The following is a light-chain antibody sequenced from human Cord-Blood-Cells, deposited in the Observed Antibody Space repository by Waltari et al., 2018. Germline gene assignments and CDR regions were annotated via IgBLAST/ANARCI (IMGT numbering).Light chain of an antibody. CDR1: QGVSSY. Sequence: IVLTQSPATLSLSPGERATLSCRASQGVSSYLAWYQQKPGQAPRLLIYDASNRATGIPARFSGSGSGTDFTRTISSLEPEDFAVYYCQQRSNWPITFGQGTRLEIK. CDR2: DAS. V-gene: IGKV3-11*01. CDR3: QQRSNWPIT. J-gene: IGKJ5*01.